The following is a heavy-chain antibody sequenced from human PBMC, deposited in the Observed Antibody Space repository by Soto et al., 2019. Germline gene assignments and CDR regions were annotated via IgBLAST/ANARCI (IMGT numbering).Heavy chain of an antibody. Sequence: ASVKVSCKASGYTFTSFYMHWVRQAPGQGLEWMGIINPSGTTTDYAQKFQGRVTMTRDTSTSTYYMELSSLTSEDTAVYYCAKHQIARQYYYGMEVWGQGTAVTVSS. CDR3: AKHQIARQYYYGMEV. J-gene: IGHJ6*02. CDR2: INPSGTTT. CDR1: GYTFTSFY. V-gene: IGHV1-46*01.